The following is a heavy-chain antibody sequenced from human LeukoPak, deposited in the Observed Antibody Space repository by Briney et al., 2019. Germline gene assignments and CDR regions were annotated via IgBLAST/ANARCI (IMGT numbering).Heavy chain of an antibody. CDR3: ARGCGGDCYGWDAFDI. CDR1: GGSIRSGSYY. Sequence: SQTLSLTCTVSGGSIRSGSYYWSWIRQPAGKGLEWIGRIYTSGSTNYNPSLKSRVTISVDTSKNQFSLKLSSVTAADTAVYYCARGCGGDCYGWDAFDIWGQGTMVTVSS. V-gene: IGHV4-61*02. CDR2: IYTSGST. D-gene: IGHD2-21*01. J-gene: IGHJ3*02.